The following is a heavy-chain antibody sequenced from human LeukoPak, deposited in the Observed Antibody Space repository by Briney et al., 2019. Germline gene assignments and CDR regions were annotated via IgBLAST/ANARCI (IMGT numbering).Heavy chain of an antibody. CDR1: GFTFSSYA. V-gene: IGHV3-23*01. J-gene: IGHJ4*02. CDR3: ARSEGSWVNYYLDY. CDR2: ISGSGGST. Sequence: GGSLRLSCAASGFTFSSYAMSWVRQAPGKGLEWVSAISGSGGSTYYADSVKGRFTISRDNAKKSLYLQMNSLRAEDTALYYCARSEGSWVNYYLDYWGQGTLVTVSS. D-gene: IGHD3-10*01.